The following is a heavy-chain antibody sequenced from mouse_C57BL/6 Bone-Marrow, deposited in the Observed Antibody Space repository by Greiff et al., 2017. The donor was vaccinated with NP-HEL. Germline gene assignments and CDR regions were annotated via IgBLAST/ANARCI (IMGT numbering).Heavy chain of an antibody. CDR1: GFTFSDYY. V-gene: IGHV5-16*01. CDR2: INYDGSST. CDR3: AREPPYYYGSSPSYWYFDV. Sequence: EVQRVESEGGLVQPGSSMKLSCTASGFTFSDYYMAWVRQVPEKGLEWVANINYDGSSTYYLDSLKSRFIISRDNAKNILYLQMSSLKSEDTATYYCAREPPYYYGSSPSYWYFDVWGTGTTVTVSS. D-gene: IGHD1-1*01. J-gene: IGHJ1*03.